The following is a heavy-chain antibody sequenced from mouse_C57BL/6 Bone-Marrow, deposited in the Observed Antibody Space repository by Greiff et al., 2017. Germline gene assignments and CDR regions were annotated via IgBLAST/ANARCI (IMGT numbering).Heavy chain of an antibody. D-gene: IGHD1-1*01. CDR3: ARGTYYGSSYPDY. J-gene: IGHJ2*01. CDR1: GYTFTSYW. Sequence: VQLQQSGAELVKPGASVKLSCKASGYTFTSYWMHWVKQRPGQGLEWIGMIHPNSGSTNYNEKFKSKATLTVDKSSSTAYMQLSSLTSEDSAVYYCARGTYYGSSYPDYWGRGTTLTVSS. V-gene: IGHV1-64*01. CDR2: IHPNSGST.